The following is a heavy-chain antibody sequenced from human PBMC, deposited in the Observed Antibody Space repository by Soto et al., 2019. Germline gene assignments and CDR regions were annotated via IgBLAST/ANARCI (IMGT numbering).Heavy chain of an antibody. CDR1: GFIFSSYA. CDR3: ARDYSSYGPFDY. J-gene: IGHJ4*02. D-gene: IGHD5-18*01. Sequence: GGSLRLSCAASGFIFSSYAMSWVRQAPGKGLEWVSSISSSSSYIYYADSVKGRFTISRDNAKNSLYLQMNSLRAEDTAVYYCARDYSSYGPFDYWGQGTLVTGLL. CDR2: ISSSSSYI. V-gene: IGHV3-21*01.